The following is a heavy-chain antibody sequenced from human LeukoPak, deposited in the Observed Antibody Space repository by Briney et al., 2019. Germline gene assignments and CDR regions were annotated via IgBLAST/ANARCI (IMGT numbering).Heavy chain of an antibody. CDR3: AREQDGEVAHFDY. CDR1: GFTFSSYA. D-gene: IGHD3-10*01. J-gene: IGHJ4*02. V-gene: IGHV3-30-3*01. Sequence: GRSLRLPCAASGFTFSSYAMHWVRQAPGKGLEWVAVISYDGSNKYYADSVKGRFTISRDNSKNTLYLQMNSLRAEDTAVYYCAREQDGEVAHFDYWGQGTLATVSS. CDR2: ISYDGSNK.